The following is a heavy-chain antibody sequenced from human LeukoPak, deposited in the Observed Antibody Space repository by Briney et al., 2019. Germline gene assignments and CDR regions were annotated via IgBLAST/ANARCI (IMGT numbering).Heavy chain of an antibody. V-gene: IGHV4-59*08. Sequence: SETLSLTCTVSGGSISSYYWSWIRQPPGKGLEWIGYIYYSGSTNYNPSLKSRVTISVDTSKNQFSLKLSSVTAADTAVYYCARARGGGSAFDIWGQGTMVTVSS. J-gene: IGHJ3*02. D-gene: IGHD3-16*01. CDR3: ARARGGGSAFDI. CDR2: IYYSGST. CDR1: GGSISSYY.